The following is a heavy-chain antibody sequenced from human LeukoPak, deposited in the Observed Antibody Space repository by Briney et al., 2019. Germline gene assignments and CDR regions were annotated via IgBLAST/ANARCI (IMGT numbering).Heavy chain of an antibody. D-gene: IGHD6-6*01. CDR2: IYYSGST. CDR3: ARSEPARLSAYYFDY. V-gene: IGHV4-59*01. J-gene: IGHJ4*02. Sequence: SETLSLTCTVSGGSISSYYWSWIRQPPGKGLEWIGYIYYSGSTNYNPSLKSRVTISVDTSKNQSSLKLSSVTAADTAVYYCARSEPARLSAYYFDYWGQGTLVTVSS. CDR1: GGSISSYY.